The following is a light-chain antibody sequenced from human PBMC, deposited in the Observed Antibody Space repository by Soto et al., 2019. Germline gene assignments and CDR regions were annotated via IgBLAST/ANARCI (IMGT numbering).Light chain of an antibody. CDR2: EVS. CDR3: SSYTSSSTLEYV. CDR1: SSDVGGYNF. Sequence: QSVLTQPASVSGSPGQSITISCTGTSSDVGGYNFVSWYQQHPGEAPKLMIYEVSHRPSGISNRFSGSKSGNTASLTISGLQAEDEADYYCSSYTSSSTLEYVFGTGTKVTVL. V-gene: IGLV2-14*01. J-gene: IGLJ1*01.